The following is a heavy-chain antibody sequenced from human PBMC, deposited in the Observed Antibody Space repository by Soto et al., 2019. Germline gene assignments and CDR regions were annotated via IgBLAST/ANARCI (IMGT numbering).Heavy chain of an antibody. V-gene: IGHV3-11*01. CDR1: GFPFSDYY. D-gene: IGHD5-12*01. Sequence: GGCLRLSCAASGFPFSDYYVTWIRQAPGKGLEWVSYISSIGTTIYYADSVKGRFTISRDNAKNSLDVQMNSLRAEDTAVYYCAKVGGIGRMATTNFDYWGYGTRVPVSS. CDR2: ISSIGTTI. CDR3: AKVGGIGRMATTNFDY. J-gene: IGHJ4*01.